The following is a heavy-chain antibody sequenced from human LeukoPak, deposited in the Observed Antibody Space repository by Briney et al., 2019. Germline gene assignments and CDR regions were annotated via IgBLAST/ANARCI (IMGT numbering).Heavy chain of an antibody. V-gene: IGHV4-34*01. Sequence: SETLSLTCAVYGGSFSGYYWSWIRQPPGKGLEWIGEINHSGSTNYNPSLKSRVTISVDTSKNQFSLKLSSVTAADTAVPPSPLDYYYYYGMDVWGEGTTVTVSS. CDR1: GGSFSGYY. J-gene: IGHJ6*04. CDR2: INHSGST. CDR3: PLDYYYYYGMDV. D-gene: IGHD1-26*01.